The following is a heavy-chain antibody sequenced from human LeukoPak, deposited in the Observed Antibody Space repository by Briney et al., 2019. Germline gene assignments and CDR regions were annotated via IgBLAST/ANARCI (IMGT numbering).Heavy chain of an antibody. CDR1: GFTFSTYW. CDR3: ARDAQRDIVVVPAANGLDY. V-gene: IGHV3-7*01. J-gene: IGHJ4*02. CDR2: IKQDGSEK. D-gene: IGHD2-2*01. Sequence: PGGSLRLSCAASGFTFSTYWMSWVRQAPGKGLEWVANIKQDGSEKYYVDSVKGRFTISRDNAKNSLYLQMNSLRAEDTAVYYCARDAQRDIVVVPAANGLDYWGQGTLVTVSS.